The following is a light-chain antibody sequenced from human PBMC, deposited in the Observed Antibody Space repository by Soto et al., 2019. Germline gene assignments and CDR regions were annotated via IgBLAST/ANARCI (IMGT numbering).Light chain of an antibody. CDR1: QSISSR. V-gene: IGKV1-5*03. CDR2: KAS. J-gene: IGKJ1*01. Sequence: DIQMTQSPSTLSASVGDRATITCRASQSISSRLAWYQQKPGKAPKLLIYKASSLESGVPSRFSGSGSGTEFTLTISSLQPDDFANYYCQQYNSYPWTLGQGTKVEIK. CDR3: QQYNSYPWT.